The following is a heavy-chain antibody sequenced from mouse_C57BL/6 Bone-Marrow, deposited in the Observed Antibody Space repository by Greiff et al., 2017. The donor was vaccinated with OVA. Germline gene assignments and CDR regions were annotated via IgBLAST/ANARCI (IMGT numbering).Heavy chain of an antibody. CDR2: ISSGGSYT. J-gene: IGHJ4*01. CDR3: ASRTENYAMDY. D-gene: IGHD4-1*01. Sequence: EVQLVESGGDLVKPGGSLKLSCAASGFTFSSYGMSWVRQTPDKRLEWVATISSGGSYTYYPDSVKGRFTISRDNAKNTLYLQMSSLKSEDTAMYYCASRTENYAMDYWGQGTSVTVSS. CDR1: GFTFSSYG. V-gene: IGHV5-6*01.